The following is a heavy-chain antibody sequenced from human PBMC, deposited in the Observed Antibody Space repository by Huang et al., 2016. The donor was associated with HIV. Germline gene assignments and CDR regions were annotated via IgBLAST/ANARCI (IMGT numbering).Heavy chain of an antibody. D-gene: IGHD5-12*01. CDR1: GGAISSHY. J-gene: IGHJ6*03. CDR3: ARDLVAPGVYYYYMDV. CDR2: MYYSGNT. V-gene: IGHV4-59*11. Sequence: VQLQESGPGLVKPSETLSLTCTVSGGAISSHYWSWIRQTPGKGLEWIGSMYYSGNTNYSPSLKSRVTILLDTSKNQFYLKLSSLTAADTAVYYCARDLVAPGVYYYYMDVWGKGTTVTVSS.